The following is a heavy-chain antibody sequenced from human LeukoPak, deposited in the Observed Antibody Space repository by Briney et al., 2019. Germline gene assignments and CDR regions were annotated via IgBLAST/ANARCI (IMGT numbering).Heavy chain of an antibody. J-gene: IGHJ6*03. CDR3: ARDEEYFMDV. Sequence: PGGSLRLSCAVSGFSLRSFWMSWVRQAPGKGLEWVANIREDGIESHYTDSVKGRFTISRDNAKNSLYLQMNSLRAEDTAVYYCARDEEYFMDVWGKGTTVTISS. CDR2: IREDGIES. V-gene: IGHV3-7*01. CDR1: GFSLRSFW.